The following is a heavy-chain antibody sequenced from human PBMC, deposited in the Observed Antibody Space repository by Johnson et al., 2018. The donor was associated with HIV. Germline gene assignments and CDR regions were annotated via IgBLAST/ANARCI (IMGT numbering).Heavy chain of an antibody. CDR2: IGTAGDT. J-gene: IGHJ3*02. CDR1: GFTFSSYD. Sequence: VQLVESGGGLVQPGGSLRLSCAASGFTFSSYDMHWVRQATGKGLEWVSAIGTAGDTYYPGSVTGRFTISRENAKNSLYLQMNSLRAGDTAVYYCARQVYCSSTSCSSAFDIWGQGTVVTVSS. CDR3: ARQVYCSSTSCSSAFDI. D-gene: IGHD2-2*01. V-gene: IGHV3-13*01.